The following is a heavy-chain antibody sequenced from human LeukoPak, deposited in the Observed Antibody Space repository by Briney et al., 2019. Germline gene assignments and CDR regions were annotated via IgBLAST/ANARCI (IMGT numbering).Heavy chain of an antibody. CDR3: AKERYDGSGAAYDN. CDR2: IKSDGGLT. Sequence: TGGSLRLSCAASGFTFSDYWTHWVRQAPGKGLVWVPRIKSDGGLTNYADSVKGRFTISRDNARNSLYLQMNSLRAEDTALYYCAKERYDGSGAAYDNWGQGTLVTVSS. V-gene: IGHV3-74*01. CDR1: GFTFSDYW. J-gene: IGHJ4*02. D-gene: IGHD3-10*01.